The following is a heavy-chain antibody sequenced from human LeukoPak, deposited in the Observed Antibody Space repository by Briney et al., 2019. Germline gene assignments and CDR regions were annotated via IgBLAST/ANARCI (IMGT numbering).Heavy chain of an antibody. CDR3: ARRRAGIAAAGHFDY. V-gene: IGHV3-13*01. J-gene: IGHJ4*02. D-gene: IGHD6-13*01. Sequence: GGSLRLSCAASGFTFSTYDMHWVRQVTGKGLEWVSGIDIGGGTYYPASVKGRFIISRENAKNSLYLQMNTLIAGDTAVYYCARRRAGIAAAGHFDYWGQGTLVTVSS. CDR1: GFTFSTYD. CDR2: IDIGGGT.